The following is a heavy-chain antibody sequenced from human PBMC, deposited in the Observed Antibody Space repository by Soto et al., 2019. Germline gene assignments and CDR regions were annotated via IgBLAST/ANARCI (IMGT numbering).Heavy chain of an antibody. D-gene: IGHD6-13*01. J-gene: IGHJ4*02. CDR1: GFSLSTSGMC. CDR3: ARIRVRAGDFDY. V-gene: IGHV2-70*01. Sequence: SGPTLVNPTQTLTLTCTFSGFSLSTSGMCVSWIRQPPGKALEWLALIDWDDDKYYSTSLKTRLTISKDTSKNQVVLTVTNMDPVDTATYYCARIRVRAGDFDYWGQGTLVTVSS. CDR2: IDWDDDK.